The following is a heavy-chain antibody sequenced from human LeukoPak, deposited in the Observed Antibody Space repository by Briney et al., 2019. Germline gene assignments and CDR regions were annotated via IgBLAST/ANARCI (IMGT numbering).Heavy chain of an antibody. CDR1: AFTFSSYA. CDR2: ISGSGGST. V-gene: IGHV3-23*01. Sequence: GGSLRLYCAASAFTFSSYAMGWVRQAPGKGLEWVSAISGSGGSTYYADSGKGRFTISTDNSKNTLYLQMNSLRAEGTAVYYCEKNTVSSNYWGQGTLVTVSS. J-gene: IGHJ4*02. D-gene: IGHD4-17*01. CDR3: EKNTVSSNY.